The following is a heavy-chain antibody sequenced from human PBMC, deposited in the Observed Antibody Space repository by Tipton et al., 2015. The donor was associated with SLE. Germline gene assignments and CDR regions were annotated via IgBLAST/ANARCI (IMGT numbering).Heavy chain of an antibody. J-gene: IGHJ4*02. D-gene: IGHD6-13*01. V-gene: IGHV4-59*01. CDR2: IYHSGST. Sequence: TLSLTCTVSGGSISSYYWSWIRQPPGKGLEWIGSIYHSGSTNYNPSLKSRVTISVDTSKNQFSLKPSSVTAADTAVYYCARDDSTNFDYWGQGTLVTVSS. CDR3: ARDDSTNFDY. CDR1: GGSISSYY.